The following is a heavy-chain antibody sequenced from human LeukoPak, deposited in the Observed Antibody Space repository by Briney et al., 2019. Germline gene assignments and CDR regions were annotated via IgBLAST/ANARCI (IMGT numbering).Heavy chain of an antibody. CDR2: IYYSGST. D-gene: IGHD5-12*01. CDR3: ARKHYSGHFDY. J-gene: IGHJ4*02. Sequence: SETLSLTCTVSGGSISSYYWSWIRQPPGKGLEWIGYIYYSGSTNYNPSLKSRVTISVDTSKNQFPLKLSSVTAADTAVYYCARKHYSGHFDYWGQGTLVTVSS. CDR1: GGSISSYY. V-gene: IGHV4-59*01.